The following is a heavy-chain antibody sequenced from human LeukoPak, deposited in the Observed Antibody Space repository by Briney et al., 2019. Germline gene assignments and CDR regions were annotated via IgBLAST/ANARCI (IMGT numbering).Heavy chain of an antibody. V-gene: IGHV1-2*02. CDR2: INPNGGAT. D-gene: IGHD3-3*01. Sequence: SMMVFSCTSGYTFTSSYLHYVRQTPGQRLEWMGWINPNGGATNSDQKLQDRVTMTTDTSTSTTYMELRRLRSDDTAVYYCVRGGNVLENWFYSWGQGILVTASS. J-gene: IGHJ5*01. CDR1: GYTFTSSY. CDR3: VRGGNVLENWFYS.